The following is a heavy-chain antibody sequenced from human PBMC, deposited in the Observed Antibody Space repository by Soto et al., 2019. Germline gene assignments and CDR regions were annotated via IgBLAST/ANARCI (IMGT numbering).Heavy chain of an antibody. V-gene: IGHV3-23*01. CDR2: ISGSGGST. CDR3: AHRVDFSSGYRY. D-gene: IGHD3-3*01. Sequence: EVQLLESGGGLVQPGGSLRLSCAASGFTFSSYAMSWVRQAPGKGLEWVSAISGSGGSTYYADSVKGRFTISRDNSKNTLYLQMNSLRAEDTAVYYCAHRVDFSSGYRYWGQGTLVTVSS. J-gene: IGHJ4*02. CDR1: GFTFSSYA.